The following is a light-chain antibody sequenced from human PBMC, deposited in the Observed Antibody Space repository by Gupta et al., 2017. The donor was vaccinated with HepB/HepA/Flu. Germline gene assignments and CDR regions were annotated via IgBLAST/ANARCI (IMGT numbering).Light chain of an antibody. V-gene: IGLV1-47*01. CDR3: AAWYDSLSAWL. CDR1: SSKIISNY. CDR2: RNN. J-gene: IGLJ3*02. Sequence: HSVLTQPPSASGTPGQRVPISCSGSSSKIISNYVYCYQQLPGAAPKLLIFRNNQRPSGVPERFSGSKSDTSAALAIGGRRSEDEADYYCAAWYDSLSAWLFGGGTTLPVL.